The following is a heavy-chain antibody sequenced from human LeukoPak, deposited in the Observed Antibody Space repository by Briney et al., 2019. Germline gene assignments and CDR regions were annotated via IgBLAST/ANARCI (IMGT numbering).Heavy chain of an antibody. Sequence: PGGSLRLSCAASGFTLSKYRMLWVRQAPGKGLESVSRININGTVTTYAHSVKGRFTVSRDNADNTMFLQMNSVIDEDTAVYYCATKQWLAPPPDSWGQGTPVTVSS. V-gene: IGHV3-74*01. CDR1: GFTLSKYR. CDR3: ATKQWLAPPPDS. D-gene: IGHD6-19*01. J-gene: IGHJ4*02. CDR2: ININGTVT.